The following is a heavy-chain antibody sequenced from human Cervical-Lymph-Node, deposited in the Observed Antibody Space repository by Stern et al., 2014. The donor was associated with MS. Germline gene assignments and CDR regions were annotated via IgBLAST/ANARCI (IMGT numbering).Heavy chain of an antibody. CDR1: GGSISSYY. CDR2: IYYSGRT. V-gene: IGHV4-59*01. Sequence: QLQLQESGPGLVKPSATLSLTCTVSGGSISSYYWSWIRQPPGKGLEWIGDIYYSGRTNYHPHLKSRLTISVDTSKNQFTLKLSSVTAADTAVYYCARVPYSSGWGEFDYWGQGTLVTVSS. J-gene: IGHJ4*02. CDR3: ARVPYSSGWGEFDY. D-gene: IGHD6-19*01.